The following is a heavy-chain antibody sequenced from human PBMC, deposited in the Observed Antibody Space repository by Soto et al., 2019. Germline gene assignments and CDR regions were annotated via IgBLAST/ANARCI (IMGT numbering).Heavy chain of an antibody. D-gene: IGHD1-26*01. J-gene: IGHJ6*02. CDR2: IKSKTDGGTT. V-gene: IGHV3-15*01. Sequence: LRLSCAASGFTFSNAWMSWVRQAPGKGLEWVGRIKSKTDGGTTDYAAPVKGRFTISRDDSKNTLYLQMNSLKTEDTAVYYCTTDLGARWELPADDYYYGMDVWGQGTTVTVSS. CDR3: TTDLGARWELPADDYYYGMDV. CDR1: GFTFSNAW.